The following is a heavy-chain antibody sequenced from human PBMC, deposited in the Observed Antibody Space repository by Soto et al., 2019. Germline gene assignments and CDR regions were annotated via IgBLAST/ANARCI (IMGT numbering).Heavy chain of an antibody. Sequence: EVQLLESGGGLVQPGGSLRLSCAASGFTFSSYAMSWVRQAPGKGLEWVSAISGSGGSTYYADSVKGRFTIPRDNSKNTLYLQMNSLRAEDTAVYYCAGGSYYPDAFDIWGQGTMVTVSS. CDR1: GFTFSSYA. CDR2: ISGSGGST. V-gene: IGHV3-23*01. CDR3: AGGSYYPDAFDI. J-gene: IGHJ3*02. D-gene: IGHD1-26*01.